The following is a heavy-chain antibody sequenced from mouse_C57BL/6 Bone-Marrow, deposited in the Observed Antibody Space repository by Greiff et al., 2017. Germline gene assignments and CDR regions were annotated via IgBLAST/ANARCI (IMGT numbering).Heavy chain of an antibody. CDR1: GYTFTDYN. J-gene: IGHJ2*01. CDR2: INPNNGGT. CDR3: ARFYNGYYYFDF. V-gene: IGHV1-22*01. D-gene: IGHD2-3*01. Sequence: VQLQQSGPELVKPGASVKMSCKASGYTFTDYNMHWVKQSPGKSLEWIGYINPNNGGTSYNQKFKGKATLTVNKSSSTAYMELRSLTSEDSAVYTCARFYNGYYYFDFWGQGTTLTVSS.